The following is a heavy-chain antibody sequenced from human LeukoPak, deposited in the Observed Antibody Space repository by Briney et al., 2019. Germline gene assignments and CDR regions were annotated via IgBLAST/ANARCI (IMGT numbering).Heavy chain of an antibody. V-gene: IGHV3-74*01. CDR2: INTDGSST. CDR1: GFTFSTYW. Sequence: PGGSLRLSCAASGFTFSTYWMHWVRQAPGKGLMWVSRINTDGSSTIYADSVKGRFTISRDNAKNTLYLQMNSLRAEDTAVYYCAKDDILTGYRFQHWGQGTLVTVSS. D-gene: IGHD3-9*01. CDR3: AKDDILTGYRFQH. J-gene: IGHJ1*01.